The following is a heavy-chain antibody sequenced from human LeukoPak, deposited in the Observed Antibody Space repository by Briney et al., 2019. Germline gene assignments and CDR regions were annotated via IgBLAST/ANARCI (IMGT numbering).Heavy chain of an antibody. CDR1: GYSISSGYY. CDR2: IYHSGST. D-gene: IGHD3-22*01. Sequence: SETLSLTCTVSGYSISSGYYWGWIRQPPGKGLEWIGSIYHSGSTYYNPSLKSRVTISVDTSKNQFSLKLSSVTAADTAVYYCARDPVNYYDSSGYYGVDYYGMDVWGQGTTVTVSS. J-gene: IGHJ6*02. CDR3: ARDPVNYYDSSGYYGVDYYGMDV. V-gene: IGHV4-38-2*02.